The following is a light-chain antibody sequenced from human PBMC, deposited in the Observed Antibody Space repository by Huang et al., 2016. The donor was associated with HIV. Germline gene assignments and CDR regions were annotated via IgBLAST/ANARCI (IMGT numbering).Light chain of an antibody. CDR2: KVS. Sequence: DVVLTQSPLSLPVTLGPPASISCKSSHSLLHRDGNTYLNWFLQRPVQSPRRLIYKVSNRGFGVPARFNGSGSGADFTLTISRVEADDIGVYYCMQGTHWPQTFGQGTKVEVK. CDR3: MQGTHWPQT. J-gene: IGKJ1*01. V-gene: IGKV2-30*02. CDR1: HSLLHRDGNTY.